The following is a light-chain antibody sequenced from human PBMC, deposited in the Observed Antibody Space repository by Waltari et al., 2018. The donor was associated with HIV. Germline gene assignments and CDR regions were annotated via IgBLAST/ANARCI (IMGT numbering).Light chain of an antibody. J-gene: IGLJ2*01. Sequence: QSVPTQPPSVSGTPGQRVTIVCSGRRSYIGSNPVTWSQQLPGAAPRLLIYNNNQRPSGVPDRFSGSKSGTSASLAISGLQSEDEGHYYCAAWDDNLNGLFGGGTKLTVL. CDR1: RSYIGSNP. CDR2: NNN. CDR3: AAWDDNLNGL. V-gene: IGLV1-44*01.